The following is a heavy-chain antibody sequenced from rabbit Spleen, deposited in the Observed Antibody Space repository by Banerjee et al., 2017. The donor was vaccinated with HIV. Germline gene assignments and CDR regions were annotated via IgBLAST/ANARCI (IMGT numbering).Heavy chain of an antibody. V-gene: IGHV1S47*01. CDR3: VRDLPGVIGWNFGW. CDR1: GFVFISYG. D-gene: IGHD4-1*01. J-gene: IGHJ6*01. Sequence: LEESGGGLVQPEGSLVLTCKASGFVFISYGVSWVRQAPGKGLEWIGFIDPIFSGTYYANWVNGRFTISSHNAQNTLYLQLNSLTAADTATYFCVRDLPGVIGWNFGWWGQGTLVTVS. CDR2: IDPIFSGT.